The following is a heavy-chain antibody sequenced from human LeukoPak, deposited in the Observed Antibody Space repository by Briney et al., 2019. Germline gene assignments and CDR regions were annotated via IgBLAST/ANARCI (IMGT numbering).Heavy chain of an antibody. CDR3: ARRNQQQLGAFDN. CDR2: IRYDGSNK. J-gene: IGHJ3*02. D-gene: IGHD1-1*01. Sequence: GGSLRLSCAASGFTFSSYGMHWVRQAPGKGLEWVAFIRYDGSNKYYADSVKGRFTISRDNSKNTLYLQMSSLRAEDTAVYYCARRNQQQLGAFDNWGQGTMVTVSS. CDR1: GFTFSSYG. V-gene: IGHV3-30*02.